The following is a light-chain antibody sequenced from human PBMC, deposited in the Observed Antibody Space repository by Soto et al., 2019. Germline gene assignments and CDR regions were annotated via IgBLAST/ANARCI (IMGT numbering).Light chain of an antibody. J-gene: IGKJ4*01. Sequence: EIVLTQSPATLSLSPGERATLSCRASQSVSSDLAWYQQKPGQAPRLLIYDASNRATGIPARFSGSGSGTDFTLTISRLEPEDFAVYYCQQRSNWPPLTFGGGTEVEIK. CDR1: QSVSSD. V-gene: IGKV3-11*01. CDR3: QQRSNWPPLT. CDR2: DAS.